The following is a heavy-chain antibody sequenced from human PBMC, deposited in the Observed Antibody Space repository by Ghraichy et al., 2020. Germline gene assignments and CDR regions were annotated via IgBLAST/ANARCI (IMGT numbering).Heavy chain of an antibody. D-gene: IGHD2-21*02. CDR1: GFTFSSYS. Sequence: SLNISCAASGFTFSSYSMNWVRQAPGKGLEWVSYIDNGRKRSTIYYAESVKGRFTISRDNARNSLYLQMNSLRDEDTAVYYCARKGASCGGDCYLDFDLWGRGTLVTVSS. CDR2: IDNGRKRSTI. V-gene: IGHV3-48*02. J-gene: IGHJ2*01. CDR3: ARKGASCGGDCYLDFDL.